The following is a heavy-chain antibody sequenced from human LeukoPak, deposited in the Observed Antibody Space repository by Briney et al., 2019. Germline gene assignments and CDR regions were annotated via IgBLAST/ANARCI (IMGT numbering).Heavy chain of an antibody. CDR2: IYYSGAT. V-gene: IGHV4-59*01. CDR3: AKEGIAVPSDAFDI. D-gene: IGHD6-19*01. J-gene: IGHJ3*02. Sequence: SETLSLTCTVSGGSITSYYWSWLRQPPGERLEWIGYIYYSGATNYNPSLKSRVTISVDTSKNQFSLKLRSVTAADTAVYFCAKEGIAVPSDAFDIWGQGTMVTVSS. CDR1: GGSITSYY.